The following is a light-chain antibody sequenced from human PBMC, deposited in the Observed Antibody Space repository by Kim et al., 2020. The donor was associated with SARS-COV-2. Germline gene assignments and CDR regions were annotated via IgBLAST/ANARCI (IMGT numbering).Light chain of an antibody. J-gene: IGLJ2*01. CDR1: SGHSIYA. CDR2: LDSDGSH. Sequence: QPVLTQSPSASASLGASVKLTCTLSSGHSIYAIAWHQQQPEKGPRYLMKLDSDGSHGKGDGIPDRFSGSSSGAERYLTIASLQSEDEADYYCQTWGTGIVVFGGGTQLTVL. V-gene: IGLV4-69*01. CDR3: QTWGTGIVV.